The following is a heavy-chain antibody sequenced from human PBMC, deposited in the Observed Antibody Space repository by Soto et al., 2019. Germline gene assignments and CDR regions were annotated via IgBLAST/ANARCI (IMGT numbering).Heavy chain of an antibody. CDR2: ISSDGSSK. CDR3: AKDRGLAESGRWSHYYYGMDV. J-gene: IGHJ6*02. Sequence: GGSLRLSCVASGFTLTNNGIHWVRQAPGQGLEWVAVISSDGSSKYYGDSVGGRFTISRDNSKNTLFLEMNSLRSEDTAVYYCAKDRGLAESGRWSHYYYGMDVWGQGTTVTVSS. CDR1: GFTLTNNG. D-gene: IGHD1-26*01. V-gene: IGHV3-30*18.